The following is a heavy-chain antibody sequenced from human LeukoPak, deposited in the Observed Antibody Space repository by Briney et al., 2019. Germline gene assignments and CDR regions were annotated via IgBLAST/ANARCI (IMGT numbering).Heavy chain of an antibody. V-gene: IGHV3-33*06. CDR3: AKLYYDFWSGYYIGGAFDY. D-gene: IGHD3-3*01. J-gene: IGHJ4*02. Sequence: GGSLRLSRAASGFTFSSYGMHWVRQAPGKGLEWVAVIWYDGSNKYYADSVKGRFTIPRDNSKNTLYLQMNSLRAEDTAVYYCAKLYYDFWSGYYIGGAFDYWGQGTLVTVSS. CDR2: IWYDGSNK. CDR1: GFTFSSYG.